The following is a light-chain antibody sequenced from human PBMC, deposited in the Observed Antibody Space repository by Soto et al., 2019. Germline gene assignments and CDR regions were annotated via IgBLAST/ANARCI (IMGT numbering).Light chain of an antibody. Sequence: IQLTQSPSSLSASVGDRVTITCRASQSVSNILNWYQQKPGKAPELLIYAASTLQTGVPSRFSGSGSGTDFTLTISSLQPEDFATYYCQQSYINPAWTFGQGTKVEIK. CDR3: QQSYINPAWT. CDR2: AAS. CDR1: QSVSNI. J-gene: IGKJ1*01. V-gene: IGKV1-39*01.